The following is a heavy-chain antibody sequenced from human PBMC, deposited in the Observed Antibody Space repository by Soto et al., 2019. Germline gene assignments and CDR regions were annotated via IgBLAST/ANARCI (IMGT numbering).Heavy chain of an antibody. CDR1: DGSISSYF. CDR3: ARGSTASASSWYNY. D-gene: IGHD6-13*01. V-gene: IGHV4-59*08. J-gene: IGHJ4*02. Sequence: QVQLQESGPGLIKPSETLSLTCTVSDGSISSYFWSWMPQPPGKGLEWIGFMYKSERTILNPSLMRRATISVDTSKNQFSLKMRSVTAADTAVYYCARGSTASASSWYNYWGQGTLVTVSS. CDR2: MYKSERT.